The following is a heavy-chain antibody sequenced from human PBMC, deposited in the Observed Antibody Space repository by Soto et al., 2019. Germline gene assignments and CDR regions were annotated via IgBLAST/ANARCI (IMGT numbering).Heavy chain of an antibody. V-gene: IGHV1-18*01. D-gene: IGHD1-26*01. CDR3: ARDFELRSYYYGMDV. J-gene: IGHJ6*02. Sequence: QVQLVQSGAEVKKPGASVKVSCKASGYTFTSYGISWVRQAPGQGLEWMGWISAYNGNTNYAQKLQGRVTMTTDTSXXTAYMERRSLRSDDTAVYYCARDFELRSYYYGMDVWGQGTTVTVSS. CDR2: ISAYNGNT. CDR1: GYTFTSYG.